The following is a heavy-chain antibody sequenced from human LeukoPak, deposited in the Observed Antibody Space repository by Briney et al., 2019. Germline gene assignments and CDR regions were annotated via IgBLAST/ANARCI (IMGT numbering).Heavy chain of an antibody. Sequence: PSETLSLTCTVSGGSISSSSYYWGWIRQPPGKGLEWIGSLYYSGSTYYNPSLKSRVTISVDTSKNQFSLSLSSVTAADTAVYYCVRYGDYIFDYWGQGILVTVSS. V-gene: IGHV4-39*07. J-gene: IGHJ4*02. CDR3: VRYGDYIFDY. D-gene: IGHD4-17*01. CDR1: GGSISSSSYY. CDR2: LYYSGST.